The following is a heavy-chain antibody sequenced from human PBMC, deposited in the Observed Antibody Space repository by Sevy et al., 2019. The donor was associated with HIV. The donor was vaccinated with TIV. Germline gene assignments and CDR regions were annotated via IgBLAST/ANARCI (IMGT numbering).Heavy chain of an antibody. CDR2: VSSNNAHT. J-gene: IGHJ4*02. D-gene: IGHD1-26*01. CDR1: GYTFTSYG. V-gene: IGHV1-18*01. CDR3: AREGTSHGTYYFDY. Sequence: ASVKVSCKAFGYTFTSYGISWVRQAPGQGLEWMVWVSSNNAHTNYAQKFQGRVTMTTDSSTSTAYMELRNLRSDDTAVYYCAREGTSHGTYYFDYWGQGTLVTVSS.